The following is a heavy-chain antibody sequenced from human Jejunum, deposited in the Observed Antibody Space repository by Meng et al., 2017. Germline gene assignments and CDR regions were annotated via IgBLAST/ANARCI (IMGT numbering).Heavy chain of an antibody. J-gene: IGHJ4*02. CDR3: ARAIYDTSITGGFYFDF. D-gene: IGHD3-22*01. CDR2: IKNDGSNT. Sequence: GGSLRLSCAASGFTFGTYWMNWVRQPPGKGLVWVSRIKNDGSNTNYADSVKGRFIISRDNFKNTLFLQMGSLRREDMAVYYCARAIYDTSITGGFYFDFWGQGTRVTVSS. CDR1: GFTFGTYW. V-gene: IGHV3-74*01.